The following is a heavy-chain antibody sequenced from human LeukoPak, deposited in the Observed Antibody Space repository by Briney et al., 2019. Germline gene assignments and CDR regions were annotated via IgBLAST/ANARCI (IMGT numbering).Heavy chain of an antibody. V-gene: IGHV3-11*06. J-gene: IGHJ5*02. Sequence: GGSLRLSCAASGFTFSSYAMSWIRQAPGKGLEWVSCISSSSTSTNYADSVKGRFTISRDNAKNSLYLQMNSLRVEDTAVYYCARDPPNAWGQGTPVTVSS. CDR2: ISSSSTST. D-gene: IGHD2-8*01. CDR3: ARDPPNA. CDR1: GFTFSSYA.